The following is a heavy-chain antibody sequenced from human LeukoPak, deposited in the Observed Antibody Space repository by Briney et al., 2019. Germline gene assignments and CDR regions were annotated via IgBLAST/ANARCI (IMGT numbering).Heavy chain of an antibody. D-gene: IGHD3-22*01. CDR1: GFIFSSYS. Sequence: HPGGSLRLSCATSGFIFSSYSMNWVRQAPGKGLEWVSYISSSSRTIYYADSAKGRFTISRDNAKNSLYLQMNSLRAEDTAVYYCARDFHVRNYDIGGYSYWGQGTLVTVSS. CDR3: ARDFHVRNYDIGGYSY. J-gene: IGHJ4*02. V-gene: IGHV3-48*01. CDR2: ISSSSRTI.